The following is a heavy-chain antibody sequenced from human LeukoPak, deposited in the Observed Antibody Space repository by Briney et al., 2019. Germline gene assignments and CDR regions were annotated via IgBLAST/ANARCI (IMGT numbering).Heavy chain of an antibody. CDR1: GFTFSSYR. D-gene: IGHD3-16*01. CDR2: ISSSSSYI. J-gene: IGHJ4*02. V-gene: IGHV3-21*01. CDR3: ASSRGEGFDY. Sequence: GGSLRLSCAASGFTFSSYRMRWLRHAPGKGLEWVSSISSSSSYIYYADSVKGRFTISRDNAKNSLYLQMNSLRAEDTAVYYCASSRGEGFDYWGQGTLVTVSS.